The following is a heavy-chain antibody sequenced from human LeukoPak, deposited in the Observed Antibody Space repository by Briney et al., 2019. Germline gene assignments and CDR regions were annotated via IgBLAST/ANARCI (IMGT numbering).Heavy chain of an antibody. CDR3: ARATRNGYDY. D-gene: IGHD5-24*01. V-gene: IGHV3-48*04. J-gene: IGHJ4*02. CDR2: IESTSSPI. CDR1: GFTFRIYS. Sequence: GGSLRLSCAASGFTFRIYSMNWVRQAPGRGLEWVSYIESTSSPIYYVDSVKGRFTMSRDNAKNSLLLQMNNLRVEDTAIYYCARATRNGYDYWGQGTLVTVSS.